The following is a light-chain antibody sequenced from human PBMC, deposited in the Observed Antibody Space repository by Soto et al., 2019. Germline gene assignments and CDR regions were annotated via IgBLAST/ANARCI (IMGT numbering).Light chain of an antibody. CDR3: QQYNNWPPT. CDR2: GAS. Sequence: EIVMTQSPATLSVSPGERVTFSCRASQSVNNNLAWYQHKPGQSPRLLINGASTRATAVPARFSGSGSGTEFTLTISSLPPEDFALYYCQQYNNWPPTFGQGTKVEIK. J-gene: IGKJ1*01. CDR1: QSVNNN. V-gene: IGKV3-15*01.